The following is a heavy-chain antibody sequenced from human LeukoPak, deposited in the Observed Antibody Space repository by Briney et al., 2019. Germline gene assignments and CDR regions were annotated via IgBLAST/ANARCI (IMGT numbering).Heavy chain of an antibody. Sequence: GGSLRLSCAASGFTFNSYAMHWVRQAPGKGLEWVAVISYDGSNKYYADSVKGRFTISRDNSKTTLYLQMNSLRAEDTAVYYCAKDVPTAYFDYWGQGTLVTVSS. CDR1: GFTFNSYA. D-gene: IGHD2-2*01. CDR3: AKDVPTAYFDY. V-gene: IGHV3-30-3*01. J-gene: IGHJ4*02. CDR2: ISYDGSNK.